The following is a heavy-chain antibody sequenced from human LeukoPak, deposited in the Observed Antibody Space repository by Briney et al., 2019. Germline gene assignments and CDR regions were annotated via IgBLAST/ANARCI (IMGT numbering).Heavy chain of an antibody. V-gene: IGHV6-1*01. CDR1: GDSVSSNSAA. CDR3: ARGAGDCSSTSCFNYYMDV. Sequence: SQTLSLTCAISGDSVSSNSAAWNWIRQSPSRGLEWLGRTYYRSKWYNDYAVSVKSRITINPDTSKNQFSLQLNSVTAADTAVYYCARGAGDCSSTSCFNYYMDVWGKGTTVTVSS. D-gene: IGHD2-2*01. J-gene: IGHJ6*03. CDR2: TYYRSKWYN.